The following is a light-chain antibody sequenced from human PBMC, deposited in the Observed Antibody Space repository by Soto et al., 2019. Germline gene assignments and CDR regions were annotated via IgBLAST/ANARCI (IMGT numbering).Light chain of an antibody. CDR2: DAF. J-gene: IGKJ2*01. CDR1: QSVTDW. Sequence: DTQMTQSPSTLYASVGDRVSITCRASQSVTDWVAWYQQKPGKAPKLLIYDAFKLESGVPSRFSGSRSGTEFTLTISSLQPDDSATYYCQQFNTHPFTFGQGTKLEIK. CDR3: QQFNTHPFT. V-gene: IGKV1-5*01.